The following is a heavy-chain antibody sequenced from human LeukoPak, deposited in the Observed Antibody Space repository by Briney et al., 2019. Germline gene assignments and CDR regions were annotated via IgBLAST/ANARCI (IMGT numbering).Heavy chain of an antibody. CDR2: IYSDGRT. Sequence: SETLSLTCTVSGGSISNYYWSWIRQPAGKGLEWIGRIYSDGRTNYDLSLSSRLAMSVYTSKNQFSLKLSSVTAADTAVYYCARDLSSRGVISLDYWGQGTLVTVSS. CDR1: GGSISNYY. V-gene: IGHV4-4*07. CDR3: ARDLSSRGVISLDY. J-gene: IGHJ4*02. D-gene: IGHD3-10*01.